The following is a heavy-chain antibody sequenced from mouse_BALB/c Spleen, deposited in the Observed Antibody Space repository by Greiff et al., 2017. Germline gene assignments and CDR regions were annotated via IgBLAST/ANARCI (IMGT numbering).Heavy chain of an antibody. CDR3: ASRGAYYGLDY. J-gene: IGHJ2*01. CDR1: GYTFTSYW. CDR2: INPSTGYT. V-gene: IGHV1-7*01. Sequence: VQLQQSGAELAKPGASVKMSCKASGYTFTSYWMHWVKQRPGQGLEWIGYINPSTGYTEYNQKFKDKATLTADKSSSTAYMQLSSLTSEDAAVYYCASRGAYYGLDYWGQGTTLTVSS. D-gene: IGHD2-10*01.